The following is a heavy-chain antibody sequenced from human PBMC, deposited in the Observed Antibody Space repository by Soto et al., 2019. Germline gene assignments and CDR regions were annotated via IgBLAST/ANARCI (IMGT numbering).Heavy chain of an antibody. CDR3: SRVRYSSGWSTDY. D-gene: IGHD6-19*01. J-gene: IGHJ4*02. Sequence: GGSLRLSCAASGFTFSDHYMDWVRQAPGKGLEWVGRTRNKANSYTTEYAASVKGRFTISRDESQNSMYLQMNSLKTEDTAVYYCSRVRYSSGWSTDYWGQGTLVTVSS. CDR1: GFTFSDHY. CDR2: TRNKANSYTT. V-gene: IGHV3-72*01.